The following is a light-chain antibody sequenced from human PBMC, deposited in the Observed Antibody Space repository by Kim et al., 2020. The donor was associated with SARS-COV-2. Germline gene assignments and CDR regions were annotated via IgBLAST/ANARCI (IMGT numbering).Light chain of an antibody. CDR1: QSVSSK. Sequence: EIVLTQSPAALSVSPGERVTFSCRASQSVSSKLIWYQQKRGQAPRLLIFGASTRATGIPARFSGSGSGTEFTLTISSLQSEDFAVYYCQEHNNWPYTFGQGTKLEI. CDR2: GAS. V-gene: IGKV3-15*01. CDR3: QEHNNWPYT. J-gene: IGKJ2*01.